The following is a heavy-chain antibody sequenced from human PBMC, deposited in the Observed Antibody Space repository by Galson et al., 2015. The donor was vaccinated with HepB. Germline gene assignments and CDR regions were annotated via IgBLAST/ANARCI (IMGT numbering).Heavy chain of an antibody. J-gene: IGHJ3*02. Sequence: SLRLSCAASGFTFSSYRMHWARQAPGQGLEWVAVISYDGSHQYYGDSVKGRFTISRDNSKSTLFLQMNSLRAEDTAVYYCAKGDKLGWSTHDAFHIWGQGTVVTVSS. V-gene: IGHV3-30*18. CDR2: ISYDGSHQ. D-gene: IGHD6-19*01. CDR3: AKGDKLGWSTHDAFHI. CDR1: GFTFSSYR.